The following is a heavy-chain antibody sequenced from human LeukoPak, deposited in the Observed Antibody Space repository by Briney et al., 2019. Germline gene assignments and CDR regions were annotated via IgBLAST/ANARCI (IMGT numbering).Heavy chain of an antibody. V-gene: IGHV1-46*01. D-gene: IGHD3-10*01. CDR3: ARRGAYYYGSGTLDY. Sequence: WASVKVSCKASGYTFTSYYMHWVRQAPGQGLEWMGIINPSGGSTSYAQKFQGRVTMTRDTSTSTVYMELSSLRSEDTAVYYCARRGAYYYGSGTLDYWGQGTLVTVSS. CDR2: INPSGGST. CDR1: GYTFTSYY. J-gene: IGHJ4*02.